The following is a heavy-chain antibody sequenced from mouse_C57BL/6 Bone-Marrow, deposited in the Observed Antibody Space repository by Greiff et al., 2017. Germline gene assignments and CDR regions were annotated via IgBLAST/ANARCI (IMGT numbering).Heavy chain of an antibody. V-gene: IGHV1-59*01. CDR1: GYTFTSYW. CDR2: IDPSDSYT. D-gene: IGHD2-3*01. CDR3: ASPDGYYNY. Sequence: QVQLQQPGAELVRPGTSVKLSCKASGYTFTSYWMHWVKQRPGQGLEWIGVIDPSDSYTNYNQKFKGKATLTVDTTSSTAYMQLSSLTSEDAAVYYCASPDGYYNYWGQGTTLTVSS. J-gene: IGHJ2*01.